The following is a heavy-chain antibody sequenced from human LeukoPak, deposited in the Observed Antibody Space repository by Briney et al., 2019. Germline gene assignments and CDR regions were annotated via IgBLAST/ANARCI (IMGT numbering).Heavy chain of an antibody. CDR1: DGSISNYY. CDR2: IYSSGST. D-gene: IGHD2-2*01. J-gene: IGHJ5*02. V-gene: IGHV4-4*08. CDR3: ARGSTQGAVVPGFWFDP. Sequence: KPSETLSLTCNVSDGSISNYYWSWFRLPPGKGLEWIGYIYSSGSTTYNSALKSRVTISMDTSKSQFSLNVTSVTAADTAMYYCARGSTQGAVVPGFWFDPWGQGTPVTVSP.